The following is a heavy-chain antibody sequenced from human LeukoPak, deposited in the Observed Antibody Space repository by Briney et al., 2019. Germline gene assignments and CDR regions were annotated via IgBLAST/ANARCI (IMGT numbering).Heavy chain of an antibody. Sequence: PSETLSLTCTVSGGSISNNNYYWGWIRQPPGKGLEWIGSISYIGSTFYNPSLKSRVIISVDTSKNQFSLKLTSVTATDTAVYFCARLRGGISPTGRGLCDYWGQGTLVTVSS. J-gene: IGHJ4*02. D-gene: IGHD1-1*01. V-gene: IGHV4-39*01. CDR1: GGSISNNNYY. CDR2: ISYIGST. CDR3: ARLRGGISPTGRGLCDY.